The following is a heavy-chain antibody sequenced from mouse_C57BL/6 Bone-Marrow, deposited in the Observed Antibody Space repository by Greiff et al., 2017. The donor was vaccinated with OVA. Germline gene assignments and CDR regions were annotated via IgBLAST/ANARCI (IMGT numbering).Heavy chain of an antibody. CDR2: IHPNSGST. D-gene: IGHD1-1*01. CDR3: ARPIYYYGSSYDAMDY. Sequence: QVQLQQPGAELVKPGASVKLSCKASGYTFTSYWMHWVKQRPGQGLEWIGMIHPNSGSTNYNEKFKSKATLTVDKSSSTAYMQLSSLTSEDSAVYYCARPIYYYGSSYDAMDYWGQGTSVTVSS. V-gene: IGHV1-64*01. CDR1: GYTFTSYW. J-gene: IGHJ4*01.